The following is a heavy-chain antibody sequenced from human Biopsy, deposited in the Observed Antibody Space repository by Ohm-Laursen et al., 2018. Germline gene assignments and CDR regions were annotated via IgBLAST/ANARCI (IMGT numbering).Heavy chain of an antibody. CDR2: INHSGRT. J-gene: IGHJ6*02. CDR1: GESFNGYY. D-gene: IGHD3-22*01. CDR3: VRGVDYYDPYHYYALDV. Sequence: SETLSLTCAVYGESFNGYYWSWIRQTPGKGLEWIGEINHSGRTNYNPSLKSRVTISVDTSKNQFPLKVRSVTAADTAVYYWVRGVDYYDPYHYYALDVWGQGTTVTVSS. V-gene: IGHV4-34*01.